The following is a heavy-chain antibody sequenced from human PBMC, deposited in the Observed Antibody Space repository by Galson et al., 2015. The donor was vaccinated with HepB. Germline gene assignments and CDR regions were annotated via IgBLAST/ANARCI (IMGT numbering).Heavy chain of an antibody. CDR3: AKVYDFWSGPPSR. CDR2: ISYDGSNK. J-gene: IGHJ4*02. V-gene: IGHV3-30*18. CDR1: GFTFSNYG. D-gene: IGHD3-3*01. Sequence: SLRLSCAASGFTFSNYGMHWVRQAPGKGLEWVAVISYDGSNKYYADSVKGRFTISRDNSKNTLYLQMDSLRAEDMAVYYCAKVYDFWSGPPSRWGQGTLVTVSS.